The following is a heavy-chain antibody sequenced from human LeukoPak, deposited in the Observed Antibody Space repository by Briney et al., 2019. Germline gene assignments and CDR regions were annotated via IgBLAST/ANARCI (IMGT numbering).Heavy chain of an antibody. CDR1: GFTFSSYG. V-gene: IGHV3-30*02. CDR3: AKLGKGYCSSTSCYLDY. Sequence: GGSLRLSCAASGFTFSSYGMHWVRQAPGKGLEWVAFIRYDGSNKYYADSVKGRFTISRDNSKNTLHLQMNSLRAEDTAVYYCAKLGKGYCSSTSCYLDYWGQGTLVTVSS. D-gene: IGHD2-2*01. CDR2: IRYDGSNK. J-gene: IGHJ4*02.